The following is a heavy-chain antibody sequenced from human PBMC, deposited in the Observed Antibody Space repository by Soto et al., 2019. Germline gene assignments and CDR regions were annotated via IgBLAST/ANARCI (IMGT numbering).Heavy chain of an antibody. J-gene: IGHJ4*02. D-gene: IGHD2-21*02. V-gene: IGHV1-69*06. CDR1: GGTFSNYA. CDR2: IIPICGTT. Sequence: QVQRVQSGTEVKRPGSSVNVSCKASGGTFSNYAISWVRQAPGHGRVWMGGIIPICGTTNYAQQFQGRVSITADKFTNAAYMELSSLRYDDTDVYYLAGGARDSYGGAGTLIIVSS. CDR3: AGGARDSY.